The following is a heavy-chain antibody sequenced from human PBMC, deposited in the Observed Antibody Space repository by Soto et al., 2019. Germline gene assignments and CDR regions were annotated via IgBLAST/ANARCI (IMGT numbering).Heavy chain of an antibody. CDR3: ARSYRRYCSGGSCYSSYYDYMDV. J-gene: IGHJ6*03. CDR1: GGSISSYY. V-gene: IGHV4-59*01. CDR2: IYYSGST. Sequence: QVQLPESGPGLVKPSETRSITCTVSGGSISSYYWSWIRQPPGKGLEWIGYIYYSGSTNYNPSLKSRVTISVDTSNNQFSLKLSSVTAEDTAVYYCARSYRRYCSGGSCYSSYYDYMDVWGKGPTVTVSS. D-gene: IGHD2-15*01.